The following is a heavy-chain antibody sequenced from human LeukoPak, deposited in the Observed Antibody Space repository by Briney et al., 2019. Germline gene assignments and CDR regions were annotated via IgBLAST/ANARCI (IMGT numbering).Heavy chain of an antibody. V-gene: IGHV3-23*01. Sequence: PGASLRLSCAASGFTFSSYAMSWVRQAPGKGLEWVSAISGSGGSTYYADSVKGRFTISGDNSKNTLYLQMNSLRAEDTAVYYCAKATTGAFDYWGQGTLVTVSS. D-gene: IGHD1-1*01. J-gene: IGHJ4*02. CDR3: AKATTGAFDY. CDR2: ISGSGGST. CDR1: GFTFSSYA.